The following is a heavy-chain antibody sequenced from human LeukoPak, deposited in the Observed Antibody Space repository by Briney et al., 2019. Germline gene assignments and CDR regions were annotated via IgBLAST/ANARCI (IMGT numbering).Heavy chain of an antibody. CDR3: AKDDGGSPPVAFDI. V-gene: IGHV3-23*01. D-gene: IGHD3-10*01. CDR1: GFTFSSYA. CDR2: ISYSGGST. Sequence: PGGSVRLFCAASGFTFSSYAMSWVRQAPGKGLEWVSTISYSGGSTYYADSVKGRFAISRDSSKNTLYLQMNGLRGEDTAVYYCAKDDGGSPPVAFDIWGQPTMV. J-gene: IGHJ3*02.